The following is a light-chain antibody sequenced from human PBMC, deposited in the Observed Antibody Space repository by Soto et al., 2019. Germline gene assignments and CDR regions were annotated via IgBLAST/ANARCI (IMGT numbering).Light chain of an antibody. V-gene: IGLV2-14*01. Sequence: QSVLTQPASVSGSPGQSITISCTGTSSDVGGYNYVSWYQQHPGKAPKLMIYNVSNQPSGVSNRFSGSKSGNTASLTISGLQAEDEADYYCSSYTTSSSVFGTGTKVTVL. CDR3: SSYTTSSSV. CDR1: SSDVGGYNY. J-gene: IGLJ1*01. CDR2: NVS.